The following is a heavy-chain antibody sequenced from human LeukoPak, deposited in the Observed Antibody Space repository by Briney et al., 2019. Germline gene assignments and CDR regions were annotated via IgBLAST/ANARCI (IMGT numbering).Heavy chain of an antibody. J-gene: IGHJ4*02. V-gene: IGHV4-30-4*08. Sequence: SETLSLTCTVSGGSISSGDYYWSWVRQPPRKGLEWIGYIYYSGSTYYNPSLKSRVTLSVDTSKNQFSLKLSSVTAADTAVYYCAAFPYYDFWSGLKPYDYWGQGTLVTVSS. CDR1: GGSISSGDYY. CDR2: IYYSGST. D-gene: IGHD3-3*01. CDR3: AAFPYYDFWSGLKPYDY.